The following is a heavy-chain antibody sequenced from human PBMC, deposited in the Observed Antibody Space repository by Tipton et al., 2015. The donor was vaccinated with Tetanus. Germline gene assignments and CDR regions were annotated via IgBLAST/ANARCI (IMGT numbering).Heavy chain of an antibody. Sequence: TLSLTCAVSGESFSGHYWSWIRQAPGKGLEWVGEISASGSTNYNPSLESRITMSVDTTKKRISLRLASLMAADTAVYFCARSIAAAAGWPYDFWGQGTLVTVSS. CDR2: ISASGST. V-gene: IGHV4-34*01. CDR3: ARSIAAAAGWPYDF. CDR1: GESFSGHY. J-gene: IGHJ4*02. D-gene: IGHD6-13*01.